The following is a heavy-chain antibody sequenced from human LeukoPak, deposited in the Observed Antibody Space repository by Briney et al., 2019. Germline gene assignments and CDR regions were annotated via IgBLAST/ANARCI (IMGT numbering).Heavy chain of an antibody. CDR2: IFYSGST. Sequence: SETLSLTCTVSGGSISSSTYYWGWIRQPPGKGLEWIGSIFYSGSTYYNPSLFSRVTISVDTSKNQFSLKLSSVTAAVTAVYYCARPHPRAADVFDIWGQGTMVTVSS. CDR1: GGSISSSTYY. J-gene: IGHJ3*02. V-gene: IGHV4-39*01. D-gene: IGHD2-15*01. CDR3: ARPHPRAADVFDI.